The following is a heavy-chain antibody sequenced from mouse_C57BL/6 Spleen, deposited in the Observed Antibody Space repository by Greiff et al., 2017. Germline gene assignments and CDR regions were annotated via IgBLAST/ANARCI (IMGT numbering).Heavy chain of an antibody. J-gene: IGHJ2*01. V-gene: IGHV5-9*01. Sequence: EVMLVESGGGLVKPGGSLKLSCAASGFTFSSYTMSWVRQTPEKRLEWVATISGGGGNTYYPDSVKGRFTISRDNAKNTLYLQMSSLRSEDTALYYGARLGGSLYFDYWGQGTTLTVSS. CDR1: GFTFSSYT. CDR2: ISGGGGNT. D-gene: IGHD1-1*02. CDR3: ARLGGSLYFDY.